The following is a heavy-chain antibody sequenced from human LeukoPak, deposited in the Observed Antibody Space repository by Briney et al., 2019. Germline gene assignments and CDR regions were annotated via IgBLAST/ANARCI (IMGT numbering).Heavy chain of an antibody. CDR1: RLTFSDYY. Sequence: PGGSLRLSCAASRLTFSDYYMSWIRQAPGKGLEWVSYISSSGSTIYYADSVKGRFTISRDNAKNSLYLQMNSLRAEDTAVYYCARDREESSGYYWLLYYFDYWGQGTLVTVSS. D-gene: IGHD3-22*01. V-gene: IGHV3-11*04. CDR3: ARDREESSGYYWLLYYFDY. CDR2: ISSSGSTI. J-gene: IGHJ4*02.